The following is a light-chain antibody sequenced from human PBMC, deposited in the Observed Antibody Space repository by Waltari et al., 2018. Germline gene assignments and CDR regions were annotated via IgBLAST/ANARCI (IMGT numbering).Light chain of an antibody. CDR2: EVS. Sequence: QSALTQPASVSGSPGQSITIPCTGTKSDVGKYKLVYRYQQHPGKAPKLMIYEVSKRPSGISYRFSGSKSGDTASLTISGLQAEDEAEYYCCSYTGGSIPVIFGGGTKLTVL. CDR3: CSYTGGSIPVI. V-gene: IGLV2-23*02. J-gene: IGLJ2*01. CDR1: KSDVGKYKL.